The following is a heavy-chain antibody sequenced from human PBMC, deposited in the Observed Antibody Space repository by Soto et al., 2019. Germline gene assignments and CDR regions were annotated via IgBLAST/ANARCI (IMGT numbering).Heavy chain of an antibody. Sequence: QVQLQESGPGLVKPSETLSLTCTVSGGSISSYYWSWIRQPPGKGLEWIGYIYYSGSTNSNPALKSRITISVDTSKNQCSLKLSSVTAADTAVYYCARLESGYDRHYWYFDLWGRGTLVTVSS. D-gene: IGHD5-12*01. V-gene: IGHV4-59*08. CDR2: IYYSGST. CDR3: ARLESGYDRHYWYFDL. J-gene: IGHJ2*01. CDR1: GGSISSYY.